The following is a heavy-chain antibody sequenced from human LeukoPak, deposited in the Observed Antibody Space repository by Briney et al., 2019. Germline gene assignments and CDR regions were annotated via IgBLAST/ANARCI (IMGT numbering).Heavy chain of an antibody. J-gene: IGHJ4*02. CDR2: ISGSGGST. CDR3: AKLLRYSYGTIDY. CDR1: GFTFSSYA. D-gene: IGHD5-18*01. Sequence: PGGSLRLSCAASGFTFSSYAMSWVRQAPGKGLEWVSAISGSGGSTYYADSVKGQFTISRDNSKNTLYLQMNSLRAEDTAVYYCAKLLRYSYGTIDYWGQGTLVTVSS. V-gene: IGHV3-23*01.